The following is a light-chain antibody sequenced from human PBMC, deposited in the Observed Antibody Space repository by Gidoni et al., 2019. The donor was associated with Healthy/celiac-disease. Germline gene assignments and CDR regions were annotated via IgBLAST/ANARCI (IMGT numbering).Light chain of an antibody. J-gene: IGKJ1*01. Sequence: EIVLTPSPATLSLSPGERATLSRRASQSVSSSYLAWYQQKPGQAPRLLIYGASSRATGIPDRFSGSGSGTDFTLTISRLEPEDFAVYYCQQYGSSSWTFGQGTKVEIK. V-gene: IGKV3-20*01. CDR2: GAS. CDR1: QSVSSSY. CDR3: QQYGSSSWT.